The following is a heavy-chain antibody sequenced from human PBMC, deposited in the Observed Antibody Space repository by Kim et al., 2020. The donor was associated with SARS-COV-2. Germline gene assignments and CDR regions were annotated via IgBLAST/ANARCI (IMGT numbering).Heavy chain of an antibody. Sequence: GGSLRLSCAASGFTFSSYAMSWVRQAPGKGLEWVSAISGSGGSTYYADSVKGQFTISRDNSKNTLYLQMNSLRAEDTAVYYCAKDRRQNPYFADYGDYEGKNAFDIWGQGTMVTVSS. J-gene: IGHJ3*02. CDR1: GFTFSSYA. CDR3: AKDRRQNPYFADYGDYEGKNAFDI. V-gene: IGHV3-23*01. CDR2: ISGSGGST. D-gene: IGHD4-17*01.